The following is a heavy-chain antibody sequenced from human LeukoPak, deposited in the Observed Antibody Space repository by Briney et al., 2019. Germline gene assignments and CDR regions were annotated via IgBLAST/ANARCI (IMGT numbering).Heavy chain of an antibody. J-gene: IGHJ4*02. D-gene: IGHD3/OR15-3a*01. Sequence: ASVKVSCKASGYIFTGYYMHWVRQAPGQGLEWMGWINPNSGGTNYAQKFQGRVTMTRDTSLSTAYMEVSRLRSGDTAICYCAISSDWDFYFDYWGQGTLVTVSS. CDR1: GYIFTGYY. CDR3: AISSDWDFYFDY. CDR2: INPNSGGT. V-gene: IGHV1-2*02.